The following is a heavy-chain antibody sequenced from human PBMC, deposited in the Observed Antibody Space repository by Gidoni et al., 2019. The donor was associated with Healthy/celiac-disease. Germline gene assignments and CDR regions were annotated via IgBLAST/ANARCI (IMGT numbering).Heavy chain of an antibody. D-gene: IGHD3-9*01. J-gene: IGHJ4*02. Sequence: QVQLQESGPGLVKPPETLSLTCTVSGGSISSYYWSWIRQPPGKGLEWIGYIYYRGSTNYNPSLKSRVTISVDTSKNQFSLKLSSVTAADTAVYYCARGGYFDWLLGFDYWGQGTLVTVSS. V-gene: IGHV4-59*01. CDR1: GGSISSYY. CDR2: IYYRGST. CDR3: ARGGYFDWLLGFDY.